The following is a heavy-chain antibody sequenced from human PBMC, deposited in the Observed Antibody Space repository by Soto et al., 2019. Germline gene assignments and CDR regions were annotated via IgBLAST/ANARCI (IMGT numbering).Heavy chain of an antibody. D-gene: IGHD3-10*01. CDR3: ARGPDVSGGDCPGDLWGQGTLVTVSQVRPLYLQMGSLRAEDMAVYYCARDGLRQYAFDI. CDR2: ISADGTTA. CDR1: GFTFKRHW. J-gene: IGHJ3*02. Sequence: GGSLRLSCAASGFTFKRHWMHWARQVPGKGLVWVSRISADGTTATYADSVRGRFTISRDNTKNTLYLQMNSLGVEDTAVFYCARGPDVSGGDCPGDLWGQGTLVTVSQVRPLYLQMGSLRAEDMAVYYCARDGLRQYAFDIWGQGTMVTVSS. V-gene: IGHV3-74*03.